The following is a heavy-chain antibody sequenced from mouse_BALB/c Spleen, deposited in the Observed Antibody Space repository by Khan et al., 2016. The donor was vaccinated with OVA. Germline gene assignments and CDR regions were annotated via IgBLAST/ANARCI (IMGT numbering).Heavy chain of an antibody. D-gene: IGHD1-2*01. CDR3: ARRNYFGYTFAY. Sequence: QVQLQQSGAELARPGASVKLSCTASGYTFTDYYINWVKQRTGQGLEWIGEISPGSGDTYYNERFMGKATLTADKSSSTAYMQLSSLTSEASAVYVGARRNYFGYTFAYWGQGTLVTVSA. J-gene: IGHJ3*01. V-gene: IGHV1-77*01. CDR1: GYTFTDYY. CDR2: ISPGSGDT.